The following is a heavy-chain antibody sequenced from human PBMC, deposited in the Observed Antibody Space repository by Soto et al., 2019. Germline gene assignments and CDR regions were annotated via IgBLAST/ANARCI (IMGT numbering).Heavy chain of an antibody. J-gene: IGHJ5*02. CDR2: IRKSGRII. D-gene: IGHD3-16*01. CDR3: ARDLSPYSDYYDEGPSETCFDR. Sequence: WGYLLLSFAASGFTFSDYYLSWLRQHPGKGLEWVSYIRKSGRIIHFADSVKGRFAISGDNDKNTLYLQMRSLSAADTALYYCARDLSPYSDYYDEGPSETCFDRWGKGILVTVSS. CDR1: GFTFSDYY. V-gene: IGHV3-11*01.